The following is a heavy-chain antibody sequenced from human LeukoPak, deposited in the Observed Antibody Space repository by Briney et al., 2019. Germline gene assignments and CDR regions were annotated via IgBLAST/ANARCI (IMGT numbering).Heavy chain of an antibody. Sequence: PGGSLRLSCAASGFTFSTYWMHWVRQAPRKGLVWVARIKGDGSSTIYADSVKGRFTISRDNSKNTLYLQTSSLRAEDTAVYYCVRASTTVPNLLDHWGRGTLVTVSS. CDR1: GFTFSTYW. CDR2: IKGDGSST. V-gene: IGHV3-74*01. D-gene: IGHD4-17*01. CDR3: VRASTTVPNLLDH. J-gene: IGHJ4*02.